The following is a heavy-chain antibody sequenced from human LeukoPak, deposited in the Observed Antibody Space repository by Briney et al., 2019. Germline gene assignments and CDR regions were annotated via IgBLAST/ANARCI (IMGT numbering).Heavy chain of an antibody. Sequence: PSETLSLTCTVSGGSISSYYWSWIRQPPGKGLEWIGYIYYSGSTNYNPSLKSRVTISVDTSKNQFSLKLSSVTAADTAVYYCARSSSRYYYYGMDVWGQGTTVTVS. CDR1: GGSISSYY. CDR2: IYYSGST. CDR3: ARSSSRYYYYGMDV. J-gene: IGHJ6*02. D-gene: IGHD1-1*01. V-gene: IGHV4-59*01.